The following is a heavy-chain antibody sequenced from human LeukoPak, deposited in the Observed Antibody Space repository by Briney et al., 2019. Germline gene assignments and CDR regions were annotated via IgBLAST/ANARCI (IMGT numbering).Heavy chain of an antibody. D-gene: IGHD2-8*01. J-gene: IGHJ6*02. CDR1: GFTFSSYA. CDR2: ISGSGGST. CDR3: AKFYCTNGVCSDYYYYGMDV. V-gene: IGHV3-23*01. Sequence: HPGGSLRLSCAASGFTFSSYAMSWVRQAPGKGLEWVSAISGSGGSTYYADSVKGRFTISRDNSKNTLYPQMNSLRAEDTAVYYCAKFYCTNGVCSDYYYYGMDVWGQGTTVTVSS.